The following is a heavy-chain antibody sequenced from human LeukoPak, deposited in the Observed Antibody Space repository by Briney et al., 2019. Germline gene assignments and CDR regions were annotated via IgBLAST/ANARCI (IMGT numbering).Heavy chain of an antibody. J-gene: IGHJ6*03. V-gene: IGHV4-4*09. CDR1: GGSISSYY. CDR3: ARLRGGHYYYMDV. D-gene: IGHD2-15*01. Sequence: SETLSLTCTVSGGSISSYYWSWIRQPPGKGLEWIGYIYTSGSTNYNPSLKSRVTISVDTSKNQFSLKLSSVTAADTAVYYCARLRGGHYYYMDVWGKGTTVTVSS. CDR2: IYTSGST.